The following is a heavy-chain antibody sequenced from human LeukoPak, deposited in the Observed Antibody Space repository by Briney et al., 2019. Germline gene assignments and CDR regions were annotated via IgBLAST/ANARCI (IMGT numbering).Heavy chain of an antibody. CDR3: AREVGATHY. CDR1: GGSISSYY. CDR2: IYYSGIT. Sequence: SETLSLTCTVSGGSISSYYWSWIRQSLGKGLEWIGNIYYSGITNYNPSLKNRGTISVDTSKNHFSLQLRSVTAADTAVYYCAREVGATHYWGQGTLVTVSS. D-gene: IGHD1-26*01. J-gene: IGHJ4*02. V-gene: IGHV4-59*01.